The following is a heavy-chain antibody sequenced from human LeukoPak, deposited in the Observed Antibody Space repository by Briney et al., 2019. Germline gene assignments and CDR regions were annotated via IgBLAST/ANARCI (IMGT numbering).Heavy chain of an antibody. CDR3: ARGPILLWIHNGMDV. CDR1: GFTFCDHA. D-gene: IGHD5-18*01. J-gene: IGHJ6*02. CDR2: IRSKAYGGTT. V-gene: IGHV3-49*04. Sequence: GGSLRLSCTGSGFTFCDHAMSWVRQAPGKGREWVGFIRSKAYGGTTEYAASVQGRFTISRDDSKSIAHLQMNSLKTEDTAFYFCARGPILLWIHNGMDVWGQGTTVTVSS.